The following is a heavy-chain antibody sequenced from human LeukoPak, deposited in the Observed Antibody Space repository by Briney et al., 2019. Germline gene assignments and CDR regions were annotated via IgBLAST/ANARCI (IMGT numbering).Heavy chain of an antibody. CDR3: ARAPFSFPCPRESSSCLGPFDY. J-gene: IGHJ4*02. CDR2: IYTSGST. Sequence: SETLSLTCTVSGGSISSGSYYWSWIRQPAGKGLEWIGRIYTSGSTNYNPSLKSRVTISVDTSKNQFSLKLSSVTAADTAVYYCARAPFSFPCPRESSSCLGPFDYWGQGTLVTVSS. CDR1: GGSISSGSYY. D-gene: IGHD6-13*01. V-gene: IGHV4-61*02.